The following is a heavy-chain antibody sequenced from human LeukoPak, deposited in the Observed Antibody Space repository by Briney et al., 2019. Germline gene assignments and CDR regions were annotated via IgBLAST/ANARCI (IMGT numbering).Heavy chain of an antibody. CDR2: INHSGST. Sequence: SETLSLTCAVYGGSFSGYYWSWIRQPPGKGLEWIGEINHSGSTNYNPSLKSRVTISVDTSKNQFSLKLSSVTAADTAVYYCARGQSAGSSWYYYYYGMDVWGQGTTVTVSS. J-gene: IGHJ6*02. CDR3: ARGQSAGSSWYYYYYGMDV. D-gene: IGHD6-13*01. CDR1: GGSFSGYY. V-gene: IGHV4-34*01.